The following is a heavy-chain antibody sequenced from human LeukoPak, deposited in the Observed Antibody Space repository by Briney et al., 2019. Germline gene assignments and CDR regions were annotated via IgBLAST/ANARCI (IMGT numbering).Heavy chain of an antibody. Sequence: GGSLRLSCAASGFTFSSYTMNRVRQAPGKGLEWVSSISSSSSYIYYADSVKGRITISRDNAKNSLYLQMNSLRVEDTAVYYCARDRRTMTTCDYWGQGTLVTVSS. CDR1: GFTFSSYT. D-gene: IGHD4-17*01. V-gene: IGHV3-21*01. CDR3: ARDRRTMTTCDY. J-gene: IGHJ4*02. CDR2: ISSSSSYI.